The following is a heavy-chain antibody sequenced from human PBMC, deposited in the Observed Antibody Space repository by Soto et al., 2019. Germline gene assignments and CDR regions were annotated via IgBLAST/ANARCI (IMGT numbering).Heavy chain of an antibody. V-gene: IGHV3-74*01. CDR1: GFTFSTYA. CDR2: INSDGSST. D-gene: IGHD6-13*01. CDR3: ARGGSSSAGYYYYYMDV. J-gene: IGHJ6*03. Sequence: GGSLRLSCAASGFTFSTYAMSWVRQAPGKGLVWVSRINSDGSSTSYADSVKGRFTISRDNAKNTLYLQMNSLRAEDTAIYYCARGGSSSAGYYYYYMDVWGKGTTVTVSS.